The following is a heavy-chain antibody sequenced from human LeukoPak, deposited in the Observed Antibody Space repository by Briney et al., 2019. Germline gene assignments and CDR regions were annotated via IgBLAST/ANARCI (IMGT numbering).Heavy chain of an antibody. V-gene: IGHV3-23*01. CDR2: ISGSGGST. CDR3: AKLRVVFNWNYAYYFDS. J-gene: IGHJ4*02. D-gene: IGHD1-7*01. Sequence: PGGSLRLSCAASGFTFSSYGMSWVRQAPGKGLEWVSAISGSGGSTYYADSVKGRFTISRDNSKNTLYLHMNTLRAEDTAIYYCAKLRVVFNWNYAYYFDSWGQGTLVTVSS. CDR1: GFTFSSYG.